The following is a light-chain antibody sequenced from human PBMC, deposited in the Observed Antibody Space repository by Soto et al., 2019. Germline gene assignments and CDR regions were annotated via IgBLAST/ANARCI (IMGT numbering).Light chain of an antibody. CDR2: GAS. Sequence: EIVLTQSPGTLSLSPGERATLSCRASQSVSSSYLAWYQQKPGQAPRLLIYGASSGATGIPDRFSGSGSGTDFTLTISRLEPEDFAVYYCQQGSTFGQGTKLEIK. J-gene: IGKJ2*01. CDR1: QSVSSSY. CDR3: QQGST. V-gene: IGKV3-20*01.